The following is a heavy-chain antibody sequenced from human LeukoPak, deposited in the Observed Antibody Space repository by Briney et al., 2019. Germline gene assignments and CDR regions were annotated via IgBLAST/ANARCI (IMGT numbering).Heavy chain of an antibody. J-gene: IGHJ4*02. CDR3: ATSGLRSGYYV. D-gene: IGHD3-10*02. Sequence: GGSLRLSCAASGFTFSSHAMSWVRQAPGKGLEWVSTASGSGGNTYYTDSVKGRFTISRDNSKNTLYLQMNSLRAEDTAVYYCATSGLRSGYYVWGQGTLVTVSS. CDR1: GFTFSSHA. CDR2: ASGSGGNT. V-gene: IGHV3-23*01.